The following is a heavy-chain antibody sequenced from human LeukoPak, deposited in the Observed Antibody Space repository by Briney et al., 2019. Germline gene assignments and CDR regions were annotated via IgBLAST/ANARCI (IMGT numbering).Heavy chain of an antibody. J-gene: IGHJ4*02. CDR3: VRPPYYHDRSTYYRYFEY. CDR2: IYPGDSNT. V-gene: IGHV5-51*01. Sequence: GESLKISCQGSGYTFGNYWIGWVRQTPGKGLEWMGLIYPGDSNTKYSPSFQGQVTISVDKSISTAFQQWSSLKASDTAMYFCVRPPYYHDRSTYYRYFEYWGQRTLVTVSS. CDR1: GYTFGNYW. D-gene: IGHD3-22*01.